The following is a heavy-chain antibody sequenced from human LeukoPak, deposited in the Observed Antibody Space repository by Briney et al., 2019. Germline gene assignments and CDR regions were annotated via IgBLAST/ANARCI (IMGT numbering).Heavy chain of an antibody. J-gene: IGHJ5*02. CDR1: GGSFSGYY. V-gene: IGHV4-34*01. CDR3: ARGREDQDIVVVPAAIWGA. D-gene: IGHD2-2*01. CDR2: IYYSGST. Sequence: SETLSLTCAVYGGSFSGYYWSWIRQHPGKGLEWIGYIYYSGSTYYNPSLKSRVTISIDTSKNQFSLKLSSVTAADTAVYYCARGREDQDIVVVPAAIWGAWGQGTLVTVSS.